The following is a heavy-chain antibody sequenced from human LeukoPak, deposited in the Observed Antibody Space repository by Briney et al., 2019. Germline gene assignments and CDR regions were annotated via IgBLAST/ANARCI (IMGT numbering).Heavy chain of an antibody. CDR3: ARLGYCSSTSCYQPPGY. CDR2: INHSGST. V-gene: IGHV4-30-2*01. Sequence: PSQTLSLTCTVSGGSISSGGYYWSWIRQPPGKGLEWIGEINHSGSTNYNPSLKSRVTISVDTSKNQFSLKLSSVTAADTAVYYCARLGYCSSTSCYQPPGYWGQGTLVTVSS. J-gene: IGHJ4*02. D-gene: IGHD2-2*01. CDR1: GGSISSGGYY.